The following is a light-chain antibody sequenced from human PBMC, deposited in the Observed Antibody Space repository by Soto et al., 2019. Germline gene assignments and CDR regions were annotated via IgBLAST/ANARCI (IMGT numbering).Light chain of an antibody. CDR1: QGISNY. Sequence: DIKMTQSPSSLSASVGDRVTITCRASQGISNYLAWYQQKPGKVPKLLIYAASTLQSGVPSRFSGSGSGTDYTLTISSLQPEDFATYYCQQSYRTPTFGQGTRLEIK. CDR2: AAS. CDR3: QQSYRTPT. J-gene: IGKJ5*01. V-gene: IGKV1-39*01.